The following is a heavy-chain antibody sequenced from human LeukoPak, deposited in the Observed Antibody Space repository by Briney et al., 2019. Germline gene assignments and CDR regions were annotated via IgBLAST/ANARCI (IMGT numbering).Heavy chain of an antibody. Sequence: SETLSLTCTVSGYSISSGYYWGWIRQPPGKGLEWIGSIYHSGSTYYNPSLKSRVTISVDTSKNQFSLKLSSVTAADTAVYYCARAGYSGSDFSVWGKGSTVIVSS. J-gene: IGHJ6*04. CDR1: GYSISSGYY. CDR2: IYHSGST. V-gene: IGHV4-38-2*02. D-gene: IGHD5-12*01. CDR3: ARAGYSGSDFSV.